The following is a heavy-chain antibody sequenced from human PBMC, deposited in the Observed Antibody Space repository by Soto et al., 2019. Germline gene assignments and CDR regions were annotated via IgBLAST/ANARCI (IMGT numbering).Heavy chain of an antibody. Sequence: ASGKVSCKASGYTFNGYFMHWVRQAPGQGLEWMGWINPYSGGADYAQSFQGRVTMTRDTSISTVYMELSRLRFDDTAVYYCARVIRGAYYNSPLDTWGQGTVVTVSS. CDR1: GYTFNGYF. CDR2: INPYSGGA. CDR3: ARVIRGAYYNSPLDT. J-gene: IGHJ5*02. V-gene: IGHV1-2*02. D-gene: IGHD3-10*01.